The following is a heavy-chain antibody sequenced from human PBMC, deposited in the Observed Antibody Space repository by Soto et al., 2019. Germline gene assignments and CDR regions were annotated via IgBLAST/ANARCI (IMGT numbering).Heavy chain of an antibody. D-gene: IGHD1-1*01. CDR2: IYTSGST. J-gene: IGHJ4*02. CDR1: GGSISSYY. Sequence: SETLSLTCTVSGGSISSYYWSWIRQPAGKGLEWIGRIYTSGSTNYNPSLKSRVTMSVDTSKDQFSLKLSSVTAADTAVYYCARVAWNQGPFDYWGQGTLVTVSS. V-gene: IGHV4-4*07. CDR3: ARVAWNQGPFDY.